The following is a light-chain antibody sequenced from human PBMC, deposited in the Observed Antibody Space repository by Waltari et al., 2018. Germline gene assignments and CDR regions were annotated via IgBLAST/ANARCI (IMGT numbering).Light chain of an antibody. CDR3: QQRSSWPRIT. J-gene: IGKJ5*01. CDR1: QSVSRY. CDR2: DAS. Sequence: EIVLTQSPATLSLSPGERATLSCRASQSVSRYLAWYQHKPGQAPRLLIYDASNRATGIPARFSGSGSGTDFTLTISSLEPEDFAVYYCQQRSSWPRITFGQGTRLEIK. V-gene: IGKV3-11*01.